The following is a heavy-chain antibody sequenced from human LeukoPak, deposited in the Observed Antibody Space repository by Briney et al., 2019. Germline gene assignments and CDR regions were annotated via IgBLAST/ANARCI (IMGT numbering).Heavy chain of an antibody. CDR1: GYTFTSYD. CDR2: MNPNSGNT. J-gene: IGHJ4*02. V-gene: IGHV1-8*03. D-gene: IGHD3-3*01. CDR3: ARASLRFLEWLSGDFDC. Sequence: ASVKVSCKASGYTFTSYDINWVRQATGQGLEWMGWMNPNSGNTGYAQKFQGRVTITRNTSISTAYMELSSLRSEDTAVYYCARASLRFLEWLSGDFDCWGQGTLVTVSS.